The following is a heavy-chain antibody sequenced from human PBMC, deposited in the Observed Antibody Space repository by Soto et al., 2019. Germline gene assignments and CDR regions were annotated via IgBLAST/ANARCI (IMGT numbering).Heavy chain of an antibody. CDR3: ARPLFTIFGVVISDAFDI. Sequence: GESLKISCKGSGYSFTSYWIGWVRQMPGKGLEWMGIIYPGDSDTRYSPSFQGQVTISADKSISTAYLQWSSLKASDTAMYYCARPLFTIFGVVISDAFDIWGQGTMVTVSS. J-gene: IGHJ3*02. CDR2: IYPGDSDT. V-gene: IGHV5-51*01. D-gene: IGHD3-3*01. CDR1: GYSFTSYW.